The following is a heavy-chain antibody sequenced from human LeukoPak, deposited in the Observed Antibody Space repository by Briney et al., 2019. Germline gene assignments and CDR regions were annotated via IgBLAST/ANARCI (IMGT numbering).Heavy chain of an antibody. CDR2: VSTYNGNT. J-gene: IGHJ3*01. CDR3: ARSGYCSSSSCYRESDGLDF. Sequence: ASVKVSCKASGYNFISYGVSWVRQAPGQGLEWMGWVSTYNGNTNYAQNLQYRVTMTTHPATSTAYMELTNLRSGDTAVYYCARSGYCSSSSCYRESDGLDFWGQGTMVTVSS. D-gene: IGHD2-2*01. V-gene: IGHV1-18*01. CDR1: GYNFISYG.